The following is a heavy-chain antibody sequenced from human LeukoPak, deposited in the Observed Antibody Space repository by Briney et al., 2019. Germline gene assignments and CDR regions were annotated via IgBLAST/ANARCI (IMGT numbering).Heavy chain of an antibody. D-gene: IGHD2-2*01. Sequence: GASVKVSCKASGYTFTHYAIHWVRQAPGQRLEWMGWMNAANGNTRYSQKFQGRVTITRDASASTVYMELSSLRSEDTAIYYCARGYCSSTTCSIDYWGQGTLVTVSS. CDR2: MNAANGNT. CDR3: ARGYCSSTTCSIDY. J-gene: IGHJ4*02. V-gene: IGHV1-3*01. CDR1: GYTFTHYA.